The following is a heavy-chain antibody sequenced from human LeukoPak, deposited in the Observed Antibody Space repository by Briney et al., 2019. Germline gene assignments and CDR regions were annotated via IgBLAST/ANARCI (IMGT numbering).Heavy chain of an antibody. J-gene: IGHJ6*02. CDR3: AKAPSSSGRGYGMDV. V-gene: IGHV3-30*18. D-gene: IGHD6-6*01. CDR2: ISYDGSNK. CDR1: GFTFSSYG. Sequence: PGGSLRLSCAASGFTFSSYGMHWVRQAPGKGLEWVAVISYDGSNKYYADSVKGRFTISRDNSKNTLYLQMNSLRAEDTAVYYCAKAPSSSGRGYGMDVWGQGTTVTVSS.